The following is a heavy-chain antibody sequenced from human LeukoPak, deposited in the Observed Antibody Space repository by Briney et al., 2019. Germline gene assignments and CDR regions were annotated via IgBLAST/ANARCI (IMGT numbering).Heavy chain of an antibody. D-gene: IGHD1-26*01. Sequence: PGGSLRLSCAASGFTVSSNYMSWVRQAPGKGLEWVSVIYSCGSTYYADSVKGRFTISRHNSKITLYLEMNSLRAEDTAVYHCARGEEPPGAFDIWGQGTMVTVSS. CDR3: ARGEEPPGAFDI. CDR1: GFTVSSNY. J-gene: IGHJ3*02. CDR2: IYSCGST. V-gene: IGHV3-53*01.